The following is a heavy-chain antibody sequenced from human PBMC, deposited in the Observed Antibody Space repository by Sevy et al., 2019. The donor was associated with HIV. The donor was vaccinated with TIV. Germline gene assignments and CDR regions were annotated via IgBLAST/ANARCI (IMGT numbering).Heavy chain of an antibody. CDR3: ARDGYYYDSSGYLHS. Sequence: GGSLRLSCAASGFTFSSYSMNWVRQAPGKGLEWVSSISSSSSYIYYADSVKGRFTISRDNAKNSLYLQMNSPRAEDTAVYYCARDGYYYDSSGYLHSWGQGTLVTVSS. J-gene: IGHJ4*02. D-gene: IGHD3-22*01. V-gene: IGHV3-21*01. CDR2: ISSSSSYI. CDR1: GFTFSSYS.